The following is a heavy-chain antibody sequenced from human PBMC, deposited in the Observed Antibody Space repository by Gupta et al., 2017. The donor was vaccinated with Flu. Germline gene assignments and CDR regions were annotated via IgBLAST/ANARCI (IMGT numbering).Heavy chain of an antibody. J-gene: IGHJ4*02. Sequence: QVQLVQSGAEVKTPGSSVKVSCKASGGTFNSYAVIWVRQAPGQGLEWLGGIIPMFGTANYAQKFQGRVTISADESTSTAYMELSSLRSEDTAVYYCATDLRGSYFDYWGQGTLVTVSS. CDR1: GGTFNSYA. D-gene: IGHD3-10*01. CDR3: ATDLRGSYFDY. CDR2: IIPMFGTA. V-gene: IGHV1-69*01.